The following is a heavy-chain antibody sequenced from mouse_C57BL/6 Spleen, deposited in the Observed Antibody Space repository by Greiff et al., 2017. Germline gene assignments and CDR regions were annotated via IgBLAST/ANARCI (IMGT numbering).Heavy chain of an antibody. D-gene: IGHD2-4*01. CDR2: ISNGGGST. CDR1: GFTFSDYY. CDR3: ARHFYDYDNYAMDY. J-gene: IGHJ4*01. Sequence: EVKLVESGGGLVQPGGSLKLSCAASGFTFSDYYMYWVRQTPEKRLEWVAYISNGGGSTYYPDTVKGRFTLSRDNAKNTLYLQMSRLKSEDTAMYYCARHFYDYDNYAMDYWGQGTSVTVSS. V-gene: IGHV5-12*01.